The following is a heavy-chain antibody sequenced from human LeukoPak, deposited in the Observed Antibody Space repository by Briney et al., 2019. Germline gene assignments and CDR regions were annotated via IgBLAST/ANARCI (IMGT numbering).Heavy chain of an antibody. CDR2: IYYSGST. D-gene: IGHD2-2*01. CDR3: ARRNEGCSSTSCPLRDAFDI. CDR1: GGSISSSSYY. V-gene: IGHV4-39*01. Sequence: SETLSLTCTVSGGSISSSSYYWGWIRQPPGKGLEWIGSIYYSGSTYYNPSLKSRVTISVDTSKNQFSLKLSSVTAADTAVYYCARRNEGCSSTSCPLRDAFDIWGQGIMVTVSS. J-gene: IGHJ3*02.